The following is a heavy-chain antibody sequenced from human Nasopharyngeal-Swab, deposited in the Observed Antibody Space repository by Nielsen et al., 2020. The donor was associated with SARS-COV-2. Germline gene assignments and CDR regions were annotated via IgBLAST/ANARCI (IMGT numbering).Heavy chain of an antibody. D-gene: IGHD5-18*01. V-gene: IGHV3-9*01. CDR2: ISWNCGSI. CDR1: GFTLDDYA. CDR3: AKLPTAMDETYMDV. Sequence: SLKISCAASGFTLDDYAMHWVRQAPGKGLEGVSGISWNCGSIGYADSVKGRFAISRDKAKNSLYLQMNSLRAEDTALYYCAKLPTAMDETYMDVWGKGTTVTVSS. J-gene: IGHJ6*03.